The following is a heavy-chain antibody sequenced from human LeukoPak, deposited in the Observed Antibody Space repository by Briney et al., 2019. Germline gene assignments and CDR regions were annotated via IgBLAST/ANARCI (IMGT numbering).Heavy chain of an antibody. V-gene: IGHV4-59*01. J-gene: IGHJ4*02. Sequence: SETLSLTCTVSGGSITSYYWSWIRQPPAKGLEWLGYIYYIGSTNYNPSLENRVTISVATSKNQFSLRLSSVTAADTAVYYCARLGGYSYYYDSSGYRLGELDYWGQGTLVTVSS. D-gene: IGHD3-22*01. CDR1: GGSITSYY. CDR3: ARLGGYSYYYDSSGYRLGELDY. CDR2: IYYIGST.